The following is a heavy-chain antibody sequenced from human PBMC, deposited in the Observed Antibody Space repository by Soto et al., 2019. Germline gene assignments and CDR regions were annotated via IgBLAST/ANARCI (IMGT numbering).Heavy chain of an antibody. CDR1: GFTFGSYW. Sequence: GGSLRLSCNASGFTFGSYWITRVRQAPGKGLVWVSRIDSDGSSTTYADSVKGRFTTSRDNAKNTLYLQMSSLRVEDTAVYYCARGRPYGMDVWGQGTTVTVSS. CDR2: IDSDGSST. CDR3: ARGRPYGMDV. V-gene: IGHV3-74*01. J-gene: IGHJ6*02.